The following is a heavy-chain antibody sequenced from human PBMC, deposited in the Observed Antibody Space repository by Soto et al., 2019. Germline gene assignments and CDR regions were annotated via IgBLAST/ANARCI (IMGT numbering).Heavy chain of an antibody. Sequence: PGGSLRLSCAASGFTFSSCAMSWVRQAPGKGLEWVSAISGSGGSTYYADSVKGRFTISRDNSKNTLYLQMNSLRAEDTAVYYCAKVEPVATITADYFDYWGQGTLVTVSS. CDR2: ISGSGGST. D-gene: IGHD5-12*01. CDR1: GFTFSSCA. J-gene: IGHJ4*02. CDR3: AKVEPVATITADYFDY. V-gene: IGHV3-23*01.